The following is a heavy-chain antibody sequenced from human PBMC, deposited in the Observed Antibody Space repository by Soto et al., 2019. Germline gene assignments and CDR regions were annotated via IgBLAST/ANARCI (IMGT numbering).Heavy chain of an antibody. J-gene: IGHJ4*02. CDR1: GYTFTSYY. Sequence: GASVKVSCKASGYTFTSYYLHWVRQAPGLGLEWMGIINPSGGGTSNAQKFQGRFTMTRDTSTSTVYMELSSLSSEDTAVYYCARGRLVSANPFDYWGQGTLVTVSS. V-gene: IGHV1-46*01. CDR2: INPSGGGT. CDR3: ARGRLVSANPFDY. D-gene: IGHD1-26*01.